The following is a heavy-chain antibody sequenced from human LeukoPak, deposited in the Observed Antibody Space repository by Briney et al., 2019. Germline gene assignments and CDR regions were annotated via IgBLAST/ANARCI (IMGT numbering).Heavy chain of an antibody. CDR3: ARGHSYPTTVRGVIIRPYYFDY. V-gene: IGHV4-59*12. Sequence: SETLSLTCTVSAGSISSYHWSWIRQPPGKGLEWIGYIYYSGSTNYNPSLKSRVTISVDTSKNQVSLKLSSVTAADTAVYYCARGHSYPTTVRGVIIRPYYFDYWGQGTLVTVSS. J-gene: IGHJ4*02. CDR2: IYYSGST. D-gene: IGHD3-10*01. CDR1: AGSISSYH.